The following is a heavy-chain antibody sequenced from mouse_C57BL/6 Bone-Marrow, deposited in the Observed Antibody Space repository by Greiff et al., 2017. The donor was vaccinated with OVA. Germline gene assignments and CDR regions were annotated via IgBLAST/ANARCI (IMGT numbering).Heavy chain of an antibody. V-gene: IGHV1-80*01. CDR3: ARGDSSHWYFDV. CDR1: GYAFSSYW. J-gene: IGHJ1*03. D-gene: IGHD1-1*01. CDR2: IYPGDGDT. Sequence: QVQLQQSGAELVKPGASVKISCKASGYAFSSYWMNWVKQRPGKGLEWIGQIYPGDGDTNYNGKFKGKATLTADKSSSTAYMQLSSLTSEDSAVYVCARGDSSHWYFDVWGTGTTVTVSS.